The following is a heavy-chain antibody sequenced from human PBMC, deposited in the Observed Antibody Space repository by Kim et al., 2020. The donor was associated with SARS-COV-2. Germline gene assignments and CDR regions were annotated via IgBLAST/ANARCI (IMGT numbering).Heavy chain of an antibody. Sequence: GGSLRLSCAASGFTFDDYAMHWVRQAPGKGLEWVSGISWNSGSIGYADSVKGRFTISRDNAKNSLYLQMNSLRAEDTALYYCAKGRFFMYSSGGDAFDIWGQGTMVTVSS. CDR1: GFTFDDYA. CDR3: AKGRFFMYSSGGDAFDI. J-gene: IGHJ3*02. D-gene: IGHD6-19*01. CDR2: ISWNSGSI. V-gene: IGHV3-9*01.